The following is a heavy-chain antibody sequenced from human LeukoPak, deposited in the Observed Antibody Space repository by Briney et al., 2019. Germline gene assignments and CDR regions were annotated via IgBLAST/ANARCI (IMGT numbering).Heavy chain of an antibody. Sequence: PGGSFRLSYAASGFTFSKAWMSWVRQAPGKGLEWVGRIKSKTDGGTTDYAAPVKGRFTISRDDSRNTLSLQMNSLKTEDTAVYYCTTITMIREHEDYWGQGTLVTVSS. CDR1: GFTFSKAW. J-gene: IGHJ4*02. D-gene: IGHD3-10*01. CDR3: TTITMIREHEDY. V-gene: IGHV3-15*01. CDR2: IKSKTDGGTT.